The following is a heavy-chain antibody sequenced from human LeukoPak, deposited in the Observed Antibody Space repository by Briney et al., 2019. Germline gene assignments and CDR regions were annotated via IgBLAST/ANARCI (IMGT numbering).Heavy chain of an antibody. CDR3: ARPRPYYDSSGYYSSMNLGRGYWYFDL. CDR1: GGSISSGDYY. J-gene: IGHJ2*01. CDR2: INHSGST. Sequence: SETLSLTCTVSGGSISSGDYYWSWIRQPPGKGLEWIGEINHSGSTNYNPSLKSRVTISVDTSKNQFSLKLSSVTAADTAVYYCARPRPYYDSSGYYSSMNLGRGYWYFDLWGRGTLVTVSS. D-gene: IGHD3-22*01. V-gene: IGHV4-39*07.